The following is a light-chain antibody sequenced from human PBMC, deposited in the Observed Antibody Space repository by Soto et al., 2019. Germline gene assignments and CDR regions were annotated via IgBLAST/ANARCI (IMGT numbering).Light chain of an antibody. Sequence: DIQMTQSPSSLSASVGDRVTITCRASQSISNSSNWYQQKPGKAPKLLICAASTLQSGVPSRFSGSGSGTDFTLTISSLQPEDFATYYCQQSHSVPFTFGPGTKVDIK. CDR1: QSISNS. CDR3: QQSHSVPFT. J-gene: IGKJ3*01. CDR2: AAS. V-gene: IGKV1-39*01.